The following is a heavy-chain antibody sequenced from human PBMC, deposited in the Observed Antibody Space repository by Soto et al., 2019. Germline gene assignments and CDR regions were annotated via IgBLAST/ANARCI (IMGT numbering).Heavy chain of an antibody. J-gene: IGHJ5*02. V-gene: IGHV4-30-2*01. CDR2: IYHSGST. CDR3: ARVAYCGGDCYRGFDP. CDR1: GGSISSGGYS. Sequence: SLTCAVSGGSISSGGYSWSWIRQPPGKGLEWIGYIYHSGSTYYNPSLKSRVTISVDRSKNQFSLKLSSVTAADTAVYYCARVAYCGGDCYRGFDPWGQGTLVTVSS. D-gene: IGHD2-21*02.